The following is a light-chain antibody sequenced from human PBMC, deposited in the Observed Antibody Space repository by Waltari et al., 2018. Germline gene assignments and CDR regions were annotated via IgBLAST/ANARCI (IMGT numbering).Light chain of an antibody. J-gene: IGLJ3*02. V-gene: IGLV4-69*01. CDR1: SGHSSNV. CDR3: QTGGHGTWV. Sequence: QLVLTQSPSASASLGASVKLTCTLSSGHSSNVIAWHQQQPEKGPRYLMKVNSDGSHSKGDEMPDSVSGSSSGAERYLTISSVQSEDEADYYCQTGGHGTWVFGGGTKLTVL. CDR2: VNSDGSH.